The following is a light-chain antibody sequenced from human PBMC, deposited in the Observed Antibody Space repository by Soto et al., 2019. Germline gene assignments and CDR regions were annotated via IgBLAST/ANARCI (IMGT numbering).Light chain of an antibody. J-gene: IGKJ1*01. CDR3: QQYNSAPPYT. V-gene: IGKV1-27*01. CDR1: QGISNY. Sequence: DIQMTQSPSSLSASVGDRVTITCRASQGISNYLAWYQQKPGKVPKLLIYAASTLQSGVPSRFSGSGSGTDFTLTISSLQPEDVATSYCQQYNSAPPYTFGQGTKVEIK. CDR2: AAS.